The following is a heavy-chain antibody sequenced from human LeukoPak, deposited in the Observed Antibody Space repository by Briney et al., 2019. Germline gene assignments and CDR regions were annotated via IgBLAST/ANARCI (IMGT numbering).Heavy chain of an antibody. CDR3: ARDLAAAASSGWFDP. D-gene: IGHD6-13*01. V-gene: IGHV3-74*01. CDR1: GFTLSTYW. Sequence: GGSLRLSCTASGFTLSTYWMHWVRQAPGKGLVWVSRINIDGSSTSYADSVKGRFTISRDNAKNTLYLQMNSLRAEDTAVYYCARDLAAAASSGWFDPWGQGTLATVSS. CDR2: INIDGSST. J-gene: IGHJ5*02.